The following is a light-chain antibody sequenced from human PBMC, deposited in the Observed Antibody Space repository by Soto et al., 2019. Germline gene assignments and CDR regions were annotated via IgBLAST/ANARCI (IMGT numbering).Light chain of an antibody. V-gene: IGLV1-40*01. CDR2: GNS. Sequence: QSVLTQPPSVSGAPGQMVTISCTGSRSNIGAGYDVHWYQQLPGTAPKLLIYGNSNRPSGVPDRFSGSKSGTSASLAITGLQAEDEADYYCQSYDSRLSGWVFGGGTKLTVL. J-gene: IGLJ3*02. CDR3: QSYDSRLSGWV. CDR1: RSNIGAGYD.